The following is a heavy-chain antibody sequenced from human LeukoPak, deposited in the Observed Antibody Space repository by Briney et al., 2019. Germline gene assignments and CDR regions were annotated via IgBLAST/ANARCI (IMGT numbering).Heavy chain of an antibody. V-gene: IGHV4-59*08. D-gene: IGHD6-13*01. CDR3: ASYSSSWYGGAFDY. J-gene: IGHJ4*02. CDR2: IYYSGST. CDR1: GGSISSYY. Sequence: SETLSLTCTVSGGSISSYYWSWIRQPPGKGPEWIGYIYYSGSTNYNPSLKSRVTISVDTSKNQFSLKLSSVTAADTAVYYCASYSSSWYGGAFDYWGQGTLVTVSS.